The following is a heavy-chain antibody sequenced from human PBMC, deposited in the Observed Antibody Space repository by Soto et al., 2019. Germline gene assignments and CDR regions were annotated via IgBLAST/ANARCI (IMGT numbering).Heavy chain of an antibody. CDR1: GFTFSSYA. CDR3: ARDLSITGTTPFDY. V-gene: IGHV3-30-3*01. CDR2: ISYDGSNK. J-gene: IGHJ4*02. Sequence: GGSLRLSCAASGFTFSSYAMHWVRQAPGKGLEWVAVISYDGSNKYYADSVKGRFTISRDNSKNTLYLQMNSLRAEDTAVYYCARDLSITGTTPFDYWGQGTLVTVSS. D-gene: IGHD1-20*01.